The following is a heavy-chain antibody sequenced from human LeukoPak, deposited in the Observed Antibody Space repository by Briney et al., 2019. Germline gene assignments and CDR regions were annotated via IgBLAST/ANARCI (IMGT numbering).Heavy chain of an antibody. CDR1: GGSISSYY. V-gene: IGHV4-59*08. CDR2: IYYSGST. CDR3: ARQGVVRGVIITLNAFDI. J-gene: IGHJ3*02. Sequence: LETLSLTCTVSGGSISSYYWSWIRQPPGKGLEWIGYIYYSGSTNYNPSLKSRVTISVDTSKNQFSLKLSSVTAADTAVYYCARQGVVRGVIITLNAFDIWGQGTMVTVSS. D-gene: IGHD3-10*01.